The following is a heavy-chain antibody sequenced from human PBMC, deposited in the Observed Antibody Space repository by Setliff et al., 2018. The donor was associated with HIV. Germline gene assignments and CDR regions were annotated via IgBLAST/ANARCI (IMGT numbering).Heavy chain of an antibody. CDR3: AREYDSSGYGANFDY. Sequence: SETLSLTCTVSGGSISSGSYYWGWIRQPAGKGLEWIGRIYGSGSTTFNPSLKSRVTISVDTSKNQFSLRLSSVTAADTAVYYCAREYDSSGYGANFDYWGQGTLVTVSS. D-gene: IGHD3-22*01. CDR1: GGSISSGSYY. V-gene: IGHV4-61*02. CDR2: IYGSGST. J-gene: IGHJ4*02.